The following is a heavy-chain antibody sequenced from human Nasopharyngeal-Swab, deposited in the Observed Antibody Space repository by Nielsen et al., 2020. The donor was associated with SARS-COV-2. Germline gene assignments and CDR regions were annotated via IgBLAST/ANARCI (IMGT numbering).Heavy chain of an antibody. V-gene: IGHV1-46*01. CDR2: INLSGGST. D-gene: IGHD6-13*01. CDR3: ARVLAAAGYNWFDP. Sequence: WVRQAPGQGLEWMGIINLSGGSTSYAQKFQGRVTMTRDTSTSTVYMELSSLRSEDTAVYYCARVLAAAGYNWFDPWGQGTLVTVSS. J-gene: IGHJ5*02.